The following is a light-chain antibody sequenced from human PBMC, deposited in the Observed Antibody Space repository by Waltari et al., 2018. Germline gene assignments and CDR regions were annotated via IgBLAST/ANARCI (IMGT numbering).Light chain of an antibody. CDR2: AVS. J-gene: IGKJ4*01. Sequence: DIQMTQSPSSLSASVGDRVTITCRANQDINNFLLWFQQRPGKVPKSLIYAVSHLHSGVPSRFSGSGSGTDFTLTITGLQPEDVGIYYCQQTSRTPLTFGGGTKVELK. CDR1: QDINNF. CDR3: QQTSRTPLT. V-gene: IGKV1-16*01.